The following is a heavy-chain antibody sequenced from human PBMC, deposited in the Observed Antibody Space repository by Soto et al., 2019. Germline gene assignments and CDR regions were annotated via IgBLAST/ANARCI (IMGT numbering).Heavy chain of an antibody. V-gene: IGHV3-13*01. CDR2: IGTAGDT. Sequence: GGSLRLSCAASGFTFSSYDMHWVRQATGKGLEWVSAIGTAGDTYYPGSVKGRFTISRENAKNSLYLQMNSLRAEDTAVYYCVRQYGSGRMIYYYYGMDVWGQGTTVTVSS. CDR1: GFTFSSYD. CDR3: VRQYGSGRMIYYYYGMDV. J-gene: IGHJ6*02. D-gene: IGHD3-10*01.